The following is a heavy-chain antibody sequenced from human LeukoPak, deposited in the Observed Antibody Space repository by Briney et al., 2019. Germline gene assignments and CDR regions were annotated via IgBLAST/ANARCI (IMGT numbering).Heavy chain of an antibody. CDR1: GFTFSSYA. Sequence: GGSLRLSCAASGFTFSSYAMHWVRQAPGKGLEWVAVISYDGSNKYYADSVKSRFTISRDNSKNTLYLQMNSLRAEDTAVYYCARDGSERPSLYGMDVWGQGTTVTVSS. D-gene: IGHD3-10*01. CDR3: ARDGSERPSLYGMDV. V-gene: IGHV3-30-3*01. J-gene: IGHJ6*02. CDR2: ISYDGSNK.